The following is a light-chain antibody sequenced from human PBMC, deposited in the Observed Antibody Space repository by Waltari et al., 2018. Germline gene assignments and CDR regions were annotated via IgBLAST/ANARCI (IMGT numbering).Light chain of an antibody. J-gene: IGKJ4*01. Sequence: EVVMTQSPATLSVSPGERATLSCRASQSVSSNLAWYQQKPSQAPRLLIYVASTRATNILARFSGSGSGTEFTFTISSLQSEDFAVYYCQQYNNWPLTFGGGTKVEIK. CDR1: QSVSSN. CDR2: VAS. CDR3: QQYNNWPLT. V-gene: IGKV3-15*01.